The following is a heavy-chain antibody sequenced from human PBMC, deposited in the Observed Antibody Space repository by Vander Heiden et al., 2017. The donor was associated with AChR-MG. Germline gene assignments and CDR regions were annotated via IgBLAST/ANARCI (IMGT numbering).Heavy chain of an antibody. CDR1: GFSFSSEG. V-gene: IGHV3-33*01. D-gene: IGHD6-19*01. CDR3: ARDSREQGLVGSAFDI. Sequence: QLQLVESGEGVVQPGTAPGLSCAASGFSFSSEGMHWVRQAPGKGLEWVAFIWYDGSNKYYADSVKGRFTISRDNSKNTLYLQMNSLRAEDTAVYYCARDSREQGLVGSAFDIWGQGTMVTVSS. J-gene: IGHJ3*02. CDR2: IWYDGSNK.